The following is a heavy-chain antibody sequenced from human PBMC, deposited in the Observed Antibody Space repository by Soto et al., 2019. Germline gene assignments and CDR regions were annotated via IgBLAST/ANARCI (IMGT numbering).Heavy chain of an antibody. CDR3: ARSTANWLDP. Sequence: GGSLRLSCAASGFIFGSHAMSWARQAPGKGLEWVSAIIYSGGSTYYADSVKGRFTVSRDNSKNTLYLLMNSLRAEDTAVYYCARSTANWLDPWGQGTLVTVSS. CDR2: IIYSGGST. CDR1: GFIFGSHA. D-gene: IGHD4-17*01. J-gene: IGHJ5*02. V-gene: IGHV3-23*01.